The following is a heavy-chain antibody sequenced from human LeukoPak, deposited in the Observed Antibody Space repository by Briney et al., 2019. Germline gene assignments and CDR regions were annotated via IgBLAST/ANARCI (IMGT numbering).Heavy chain of an antibody. Sequence: PGRSLRLSCAASGFTFDDYGMHWVRQAPGKGLEWVSGISWNSGSIGYADSVKGRFTISRDNAKNSLYLQMNSLRAEDTALYYCAKSILYGSGSMNFDYWGQGTLVTVSP. D-gene: IGHD3-10*01. CDR1: GFTFDDYG. CDR3: AKSILYGSGSMNFDY. J-gene: IGHJ4*02. V-gene: IGHV3-9*01. CDR2: ISWNSGSI.